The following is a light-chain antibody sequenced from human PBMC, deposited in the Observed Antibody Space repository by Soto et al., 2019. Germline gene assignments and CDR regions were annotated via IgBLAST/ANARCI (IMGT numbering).Light chain of an antibody. CDR2: EVS. J-gene: IGLJ1*01. Sequence: QSVLAQPASVSGSPGQSIAISCTGTSSDVGGYNYVSWYQQHPGKAPKLMIYEVSNRPSGVSNRFSGSKSGNTASLTIFGLQAEDEADYYSSSYTSSSTLVFGTGTKVTVL. CDR1: SSDVGGYNY. CDR3: SSYTSSSTLV. V-gene: IGLV2-14*01.